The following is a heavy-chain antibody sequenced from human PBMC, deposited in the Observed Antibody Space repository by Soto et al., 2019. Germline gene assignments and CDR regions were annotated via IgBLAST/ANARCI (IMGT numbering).Heavy chain of an antibody. V-gene: IGHV1-18*01. CDR3: ARQRPSAVTGLLHY. D-gene: IGHD6-19*01. Sequence: QVQLVQSGAEVKKPGASVKVSCKTSGYPFTSYGINWARQAPGQGPEWMGWISAYNGKTSYTQKFQGRVTMTTHTSMSPGYIEVRNLRTRDSAVYYCARQRPSAVTGLLHYWAYGPLVTVSS. CDR1: GYPFTSYG. J-gene: IGHJ4*01. CDR2: ISAYNGKT.